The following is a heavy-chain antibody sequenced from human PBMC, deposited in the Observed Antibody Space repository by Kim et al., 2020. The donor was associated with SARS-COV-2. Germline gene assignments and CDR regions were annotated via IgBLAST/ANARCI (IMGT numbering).Heavy chain of an antibody. CDR3: ANFES. J-gene: IGHJ4*02. V-gene: IGHV3-33*06. Sequence: SDGSNKYYADSVMARFTISRDNSKNMLFLQMNSLRAEDTAVYYCANFESWGQGTLVTVSS. CDR2: SDGSNK.